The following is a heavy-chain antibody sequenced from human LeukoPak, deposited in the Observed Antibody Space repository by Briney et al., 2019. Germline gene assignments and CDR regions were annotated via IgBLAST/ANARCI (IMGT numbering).Heavy chain of an antibody. CDR3: ARHDLFTAMPSYFDY. J-gene: IGHJ4*02. D-gene: IGHD5-18*01. CDR1: GGSISSYY. Sequence: PSETLSLTCTVSGGSISSYYWSWIRQPPGKGLEWIGYIYYSGSTNYNPSLKSRVTISVDTSKNQCSLKLSSVTAADTAVYYCARHDLFTAMPSYFDYWGQGTLVTVSS. V-gene: IGHV4-59*08. CDR2: IYYSGST.